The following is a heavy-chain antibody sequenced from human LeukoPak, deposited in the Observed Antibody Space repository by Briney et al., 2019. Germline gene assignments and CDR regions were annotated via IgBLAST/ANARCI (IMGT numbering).Heavy chain of an antibody. CDR3: ARQPDYDYVWGSYRYHDY. V-gene: IGHV5-51*01. J-gene: IGHJ4*02. D-gene: IGHD3-16*02. CDR1: GYSFTKYW. Sequence: GESLKISCKGSGYSFTKYWIGWVRQMPGKGLEWMGIIYPGDSDTRYSPSFQGQVTISADKSISTAYLQWSSLKASDTAMYYCARQPDYDYVWGSYRYHDYWGQGTLVTVSS. CDR2: IYPGDSDT.